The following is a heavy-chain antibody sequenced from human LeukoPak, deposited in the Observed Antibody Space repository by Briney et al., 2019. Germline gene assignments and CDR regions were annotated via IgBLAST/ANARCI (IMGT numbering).Heavy chain of an antibody. D-gene: IGHD6-19*01. CDR3: ATDLKKGDSGCFDY. V-gene: IGHV7-4-1*02. CDR1: GYTFTSSA. CDR2: INTNTGNP. J-gene: IGHJ4*02. Sequence: EASVKVSCKASGYTFTSSALNWVRQAPGQGLEWMGWINTNTGNPTYAQGFTGRFVFSLDTSVSTAYLQISSLKAEDTAVYYCATDLKKGDSGCFDYWGQGTLVTVSS.